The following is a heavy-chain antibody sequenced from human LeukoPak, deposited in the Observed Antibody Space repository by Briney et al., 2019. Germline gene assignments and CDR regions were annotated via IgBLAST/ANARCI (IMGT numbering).Heavy chain of an antibody. Sequence: SETLSLTCTVSGGSISSGSYYWSWIRQPAGKGLEWIGRIYTSGSTNYNPSLKSRVTVSVDTSKNQFSLKLSSVTAADTAVYYCARGLYSNRLWNWFDPWGQGTLVTVSS. CDR1: GGSISSGSYY. J-gene: IGHJ5*02. CDR3: ARGLYSNRLWNWFDP. V-gene: IGHV4-61*02. CDR2: IYTSGST. D-gene: IGHD4-11*01.